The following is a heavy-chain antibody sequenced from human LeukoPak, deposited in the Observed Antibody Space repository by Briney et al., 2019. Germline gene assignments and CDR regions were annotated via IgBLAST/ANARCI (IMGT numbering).Heavy chain of an antibody. V-gene: IGHV1-69*13. Sequence: GASVKVSCKASGGTFSSYAISWVRQAPGQGLEWMGGIIPIFGTANYAQKFQGRVTITADESTSTAYMELSSLRSEDTAVYYCASLAVAGIFDYWGHGTLVTVSS. CDR2: IIPIFGTA. D-gene: IGHD6-19*01. J-gene: IGHJ4*01. CDR3: ASLAVAGIFDY. CDR1: GGTFSSYA.